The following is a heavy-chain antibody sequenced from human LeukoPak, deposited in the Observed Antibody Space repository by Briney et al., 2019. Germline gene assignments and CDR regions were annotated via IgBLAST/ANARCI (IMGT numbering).Heavy chain of an antibody. J-gene: IGHJ4*02. CDR1: GFSFSYYW. Sequence: GGSLRLSCAASGFSFSYYWMSWVRQAPGKGLEWVANIKEDGSEKYYVDSVKGRFTISRDNAKNSLYLQMNSLRVDDTAVYYCARGPSTSIREPVDYWGQGTLVTVSS. D-gene: IGHD1-26*01. V-gene: IGHV3-7*01. CDR3: ARGPSTSIREPVDY. CDR2: IKEDGSEK.